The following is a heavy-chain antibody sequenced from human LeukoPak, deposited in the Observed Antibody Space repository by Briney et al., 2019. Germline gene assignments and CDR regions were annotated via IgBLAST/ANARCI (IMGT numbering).Heavy chain of an antibody. CDR2: AKQDGSET. J-gene: IGHJ3*01. V-gene: IGHV3-7*01. D-gene: IGHD1-26*01. CDR1: GISFSNYW. Sequence: GGSLRLSCAASGISFSNYWMSWVRQAPGKGLEWVGHAKQDGSETYYVDSVKGRFTVSRDNAKNSLYLQMNSLRAEDTAVYYCARENSGDAFDFWGQGTMVTV. CDR3: ARENSGDAFDF.